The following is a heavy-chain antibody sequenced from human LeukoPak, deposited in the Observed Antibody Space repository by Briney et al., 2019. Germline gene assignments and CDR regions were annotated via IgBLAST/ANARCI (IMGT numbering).Heavy chain of an antibody. J-gene: IGHJ6*03. Sequence: PGGSLRLSCAASGFTFSSYWMHWVRQAPGKGLVWVSRINSDGSSTSYAGSVKGRFTISRDNAKNTLYLQMNSLRAEDTAVYYCAKRGLTMVRGTPPDYYMDVWGKGTTVTISS. D-gene: IGHD3-10*01. CDR1: GFTFSSYW. V-gene: IGHV3-74*01. CDR3: AKRGLTMVRGTPPDYYMDV. CDR2: INSDGSST.